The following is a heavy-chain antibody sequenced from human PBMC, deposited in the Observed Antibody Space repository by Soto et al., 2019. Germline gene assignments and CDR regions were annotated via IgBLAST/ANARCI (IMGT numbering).Heavy chain of an antibody. J-gene: IGHJ6*02. CDR3: AKEGTHFYYPGTDV. V-gene: IGHV3-23*01. D-gene: IGHD3-10*01. Sequence: GGSLRLSCAASGFIFSNQAMCWVRQGPGKGLEWVSCISDRGDETSFLDSVKGRFAISRDNSENMLFLQMNSLRAEDTAVYYCAKEGTHFYYPGTDVWGQGTTVTVSS. CDR2: ISDRGDET. CDR1: GFIFSNQA.